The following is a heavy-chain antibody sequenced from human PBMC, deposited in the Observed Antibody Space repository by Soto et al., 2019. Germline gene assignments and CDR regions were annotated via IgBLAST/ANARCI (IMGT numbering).Heavy chain of an antibody. D-gene: IGHD2-15*01. V-gene: IGHV4-34*01. Sequence: SETLSLTCAVYGGSFSGYYWSWIRQPPGKGLEWIGEINHSGSTNYNPSLKSRVTISVDTSKNQFSLKLSSVTAADTAVYYCARGRRRSIVVVVASFDPWGQGTLVTVSS. CDR2: INHSGST. CDR3: ARGRRRSIVVVVASFDP. CDR1: GGSFSGYY. J-gene: IGHJ5*02.